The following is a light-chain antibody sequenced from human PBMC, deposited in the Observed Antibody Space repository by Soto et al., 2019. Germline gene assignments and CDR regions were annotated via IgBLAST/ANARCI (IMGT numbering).Light chain of an antibody. J-gene: IGLJ1*01. CDR2: SKV. CDR3: ESFDSSLSGSYV. Sequence: QSVLTQPPSVSGAPGQRVTIPCTGAYSNIGAGFDVHWYQCLPGLAPKLPIYSKVNRPSGVPDRFSASKSGTSVSLVIAELQPEDEADYYCESFDSSLSGSYVFGTGTKVTVL. V-gene: IGLV1-40*01. CDR1: YSNIGAGFD.